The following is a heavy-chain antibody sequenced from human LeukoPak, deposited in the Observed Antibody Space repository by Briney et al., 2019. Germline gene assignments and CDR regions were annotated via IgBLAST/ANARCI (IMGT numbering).Heavy chain of an antibody. CDR2: INTSGNT. J-gene: IGHJ6*04. V-gene: IGHV4-4*07. CDR1: GDSISNYY. Sequence: SETLSLTCTVSGDSISNYYWTWIRQSAGKGLQWIGRINTSGNTNYNPYLKSRVTMSLDTSKNQFSLNLSSVTAADTAVYYCARERLGFRVDVWRKGTTATVSS. D-gene: IGHD3-10*01. CDR3: ARERLGFRVDV.